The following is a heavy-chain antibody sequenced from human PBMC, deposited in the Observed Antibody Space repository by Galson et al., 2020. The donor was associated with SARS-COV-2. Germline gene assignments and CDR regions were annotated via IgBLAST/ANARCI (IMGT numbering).Heavy chain of an antibody. Sequence: SGPTLVKPTQTLTLTCTFSGFSLSTSGMCINWIRQPPGKALEWLALIDWDDDKYYSSSLKTRLTVSKDTSKNQVILTMTNMDPVDTATYYCAQSSSTYDVLTGYNFFDSWGQGTLVTVSS. CDR3: AQSSSTYDVLTGYNFFDS. CDR2: IDWDDDK. V-gene: IGHV2-70*01. D-gene: IGHD3-9*01. CDR1: GFSLSTSGMC. J-gene: IGHJ4*02.